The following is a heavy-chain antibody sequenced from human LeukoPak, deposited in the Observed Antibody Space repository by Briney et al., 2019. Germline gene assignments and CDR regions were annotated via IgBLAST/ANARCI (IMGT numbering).Heavy chain of an antibody. D-gene: IGHD6-19*01. CDR1: GGTLSSYA. J-gene: IGHJ6*02. CDR2: IIPIFGTA. V-gene: IGHV1-69*01. CDR3: ASSYSSGWYYFSYYYGMDV. Sequence: SVKVSCKASGGTLSSYAISWVRQAPGQGLEWMGGIIPIFGTANYAQKFQGRVTITADESTSTAYMELSSLRSEDTAVYYCASSYSSGWYYFSYYYGMDVWGQGTTVTVSS.